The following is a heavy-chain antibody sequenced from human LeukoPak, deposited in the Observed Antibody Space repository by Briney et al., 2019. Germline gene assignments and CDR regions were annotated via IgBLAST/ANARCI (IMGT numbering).Heavy chain of an antibody. V-gene: IGHV4-34*01. Sequence: SETLSLTCAVYGGSFSGYYWGWIRQPPGKGLEWIGGINHSRSTNDNPSLKSRVTISVDTSKNQFSLKLSSVTAADTAVYYCARGRGGTGSYYRFAYYGMDVWGQGATVTVSS. CDR3: ARGRGGTGSYYRFAYYGMDV. J-gene: IGHJ6*02. D-gene: IGHD3-10*01. CDR2: INHSRST. CDR1: GGSFSGYY.